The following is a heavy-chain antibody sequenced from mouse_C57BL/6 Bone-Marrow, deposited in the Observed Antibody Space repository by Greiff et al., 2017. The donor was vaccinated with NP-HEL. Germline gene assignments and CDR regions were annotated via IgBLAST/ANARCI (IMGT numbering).Heavy chain of an antibody. D-gene: IGHD2-4*01. J-gene: IGHJ3*01. CDR3: ARDYYDSPWFAY. Sequence: QVQLQQSGSELRSPGSSVKLSCKDFDSEVFPIAYMCWVRQKPGHGFEWIGGILPSIGRTIYGEKFEDKATVDADTLSNTAYLELNSLTSEDSAIYYCARDYYDSPWFAYWGQGTLVTVSA. V-gene: IGHV15-2*01. CDR2: ILPSIGRT. CDR1: DSEVFPIAY.